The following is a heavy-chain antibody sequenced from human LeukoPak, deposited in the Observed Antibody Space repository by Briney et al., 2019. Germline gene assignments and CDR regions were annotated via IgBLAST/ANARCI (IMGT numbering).Heavy chain of an antibody. CDR1: GFTFSSYW. J-gene: IGHJ4*02. Sequence: GGSLRLYCAASGFTFSSYWMHWVRQAPGKGLMWVSRINIGVSDTLYADSVKGRFTISRDNAKNTLYLQMNSLRAEDTAVYYCARGMATVTGPFDSWGQGTLVTVSS. CDR3: ARGMATVTGPFDS. V-gene: IGHV3-74*01. D-gene: IGHD4-17*01. CDR2: INIGVSDT.